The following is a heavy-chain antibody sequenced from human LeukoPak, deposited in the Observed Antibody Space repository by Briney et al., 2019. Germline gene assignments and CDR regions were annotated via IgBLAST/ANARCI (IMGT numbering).Heavy chain of an antibody. CDR3: AKGKFGDPLNY. CDR2: IYTGGNI. Sequence: GGSLRLSCTASGFTVSGNYMNWVRQAPGKGLEWVSVIYTGGNICYADSVRGRFTISKDNSKNTVDLLMNSVRAEDTALYFCAKGKFGDPLNYWGQGTLVTVSS. V-gene: IGHV3-53*01. CDR1: GFTVSGNY. J-gene: IGHJ4*02. D-gene: IGHD3-10*01.